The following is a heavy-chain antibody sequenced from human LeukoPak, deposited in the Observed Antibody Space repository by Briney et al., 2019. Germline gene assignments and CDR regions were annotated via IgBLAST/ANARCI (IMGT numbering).Heavy chain of an antibody. CDR1: GFTFSSYA. J-gene: IGHJ4*02. D-gene: IGHD3-22*01. V-gene: IGHV3-23*01. CDR2: ISGGGFSA. CDR3: AKDIVSEYYYDSSGYSPGLFDY. Sequence: HPGRSLRLSCAASGFTFSSYAMSWVRQAPGKGLQWVSGISGGGFSAYYADSVKGRFTISRDNSKNTLYLQMNSLRVEDTAVYFCAKDIVSEYYYDSSGYSPGLFDYWGQGTLVTVSS.